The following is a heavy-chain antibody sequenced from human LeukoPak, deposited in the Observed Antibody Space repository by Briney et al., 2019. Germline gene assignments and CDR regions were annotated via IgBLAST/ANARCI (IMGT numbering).Heavy chain of an antibody. Sequence: KSSETLSLTCAVYGGSFSSYYWSWIRQPPGKGLEWIGEINHSGSTNYNPSLKSRVTISVDTSKNQFSLTLPSVIAAHTAVYYCERTFRSSGWGIDYWGQGTLVTVSS. CDR1: GGSFSSYY. D-gene: IGHD6-19*01. CDR2: INHSGST. CDR3: ERTFRSSGWGIDY. V-gene: IGHV4-34*01. J-gene: IGHJ4*02.